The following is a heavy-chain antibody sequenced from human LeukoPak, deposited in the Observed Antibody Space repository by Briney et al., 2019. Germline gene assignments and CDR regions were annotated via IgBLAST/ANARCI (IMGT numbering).Heavy chain of an antibody. J-gene: IGHJ6*02. Sequence: PGGSLRLSCAASGFTFGTYAMTWVRQAPGKGLEWVSVISGSDGSTYYADSVKGRFTISRDNSKNRLYLLMNSLRAEDTALYYCAKSLGSSSWYFYYGMDVWGQGTTVTVSS. CDR2: ISGSDGST. D-gene: IGHD6-6*01. V-gene: IGHV3-23*01. CDR1: GFTFGTYA. CDR3: AKSLGSSSWYFYYGMDV.